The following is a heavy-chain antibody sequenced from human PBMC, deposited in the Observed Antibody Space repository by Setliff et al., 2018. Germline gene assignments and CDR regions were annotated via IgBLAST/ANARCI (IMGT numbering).Heavy chain of an antibody. CDR3: ARAAARAEYSDTSAYLPFDF. CDR2: IYTSWST. Sequence: KTSETLSLTCTVSGDSISSRTYYWSWIRQPAGKGLEWIGHIYTSWSTIYNPSLKSRLTISLDTSKNQFSLRLNSVTAADTAVYFCARAAARAEYSDTSAYLPFDFWGLGTLVTVSS. V-gene: IGHV4-61*09. J-gene: IGHJ4*02. D-gene: IGHD3-16*01. CDR1: GDSISSRTYY.